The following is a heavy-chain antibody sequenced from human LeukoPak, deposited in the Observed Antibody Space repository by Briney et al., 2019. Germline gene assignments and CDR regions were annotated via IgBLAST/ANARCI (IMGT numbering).Heavy chain of an antibody. CDR1: GYTFTSYG. J-gene: IGHJ4*02. CDR3: ARRLLHGNNPTRFDY. Sequence: GASVKVSCKASGYTFTSYGISWVRQAPGQGLEWMGWISAYNGNTNYAQKLQGRVTMTTDTSTSTAYMELRSLRSDDTAVYYCARRLLHGNNPTRFDYWGQGTLVTVSS. D-gene: IGHD5-24*01. CDR2: ISAYNGNT. V-gene: IGHV1-18*01.